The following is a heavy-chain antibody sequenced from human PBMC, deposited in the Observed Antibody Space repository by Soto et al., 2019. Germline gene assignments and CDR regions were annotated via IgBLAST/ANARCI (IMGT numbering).Heavy chain of an antibody. CDR2: IFSNDEK. J-gene: IGHJ6*02. V-gene: IGHV2-26*01. CDR3: ARTETYYDFWSGYPYYYYGMDV. D-gene: IGHD3-3*01. Sequence: SGPTLVNPTETLTLTCTVSGFSLSNARMGVSWIRQPPGKALEWLAHIFSNDEKSYSTSLKSRPTISKDTSKSQVVLTMTNMDPVDTATYYCARTETYYDFWSGYPYYYYGMDVWGQGTTVTVS. CDR1: GFSLSNARMG.